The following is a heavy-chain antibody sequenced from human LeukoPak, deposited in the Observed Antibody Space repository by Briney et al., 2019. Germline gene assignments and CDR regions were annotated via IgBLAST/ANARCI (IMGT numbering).Heavy chain of an antibody. CDR1: GFTFSSYA. CDR3: AAMWYFDY. V-gene: IGHV3-30-3*01. J-gene: IGHJ4*02. D-gene: IGHD2-2*01. Sequence: GGSLRLSWAASGFTFSSYAMHWVRKAPGKGLEWVAVISYDGSNKYYADSVKGRFTISRDNSKNTLYLQMNSLRAEDTAVYYCAAMWYFDYWGQGTLVTVSS. CDR2: ISYDGSNK.